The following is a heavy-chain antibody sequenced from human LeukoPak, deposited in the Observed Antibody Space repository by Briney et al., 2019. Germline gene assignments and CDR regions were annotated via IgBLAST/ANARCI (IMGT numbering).Heavy chain of an antibody. V-gene: IGHV5-51*01. CDR3: ARGPTMVATEDWYFDL. J-gene: IGHJ2*01. Sequence: GESLKISCKGSGYSFTSYWIGWVRQMPGKGLEWMGIIYPGDSDTRYSPYFQGQVAISADKSISTAYLQWSSLKASDTAMYYCARGPTMVATEDWYFDLWGRGTLVTVSS. CDR2: IYPGDSDT. CDR1: GYSFTSYW. D-gene: IGHD4/OR15-4a*01.